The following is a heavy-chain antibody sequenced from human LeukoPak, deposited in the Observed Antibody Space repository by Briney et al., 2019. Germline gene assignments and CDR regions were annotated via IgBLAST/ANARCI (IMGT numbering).Heavy chain of an antibody. CDR2: IKEDGSDK. Sequence: GGSLRLSCAASGFTFSSYWMSWVRQAPGKGLGWVANIKEDGSDKHYVDSVKGRFTISRDNAKNSLYLQMSSLRAEDTAVYYCVGCAGGSCYFDYWGQGTLVTVSS. V-gene: IGHV3-7*01. D-gene: IGHD2-15*01. J-gene: IGHJ4*02. CDR3: VGCAGGSCYFDY. CDR1: GFTFSSYW.